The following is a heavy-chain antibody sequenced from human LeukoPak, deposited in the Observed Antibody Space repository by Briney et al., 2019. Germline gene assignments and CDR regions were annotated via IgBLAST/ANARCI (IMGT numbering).Heavy chain of an antibody. J-gene: IGHJ5*02. CDR1: GGSFSDYY. Sequence: SETLSLTCAVYGGSFSDYYWSWIRQPPGKGLEWIGEINHSGRTNYNPSLKSRVTISVDTSKNQFSLKLSFVTAADTAVYYCARNPTVATSRSGFDPWGQGTLVTVSS. CDR3: ARNPTVATSRSGFDP. V-gene: IGHV4-34*01. CDR2: INHSGRT. D-gene: IGHD6-19*01.